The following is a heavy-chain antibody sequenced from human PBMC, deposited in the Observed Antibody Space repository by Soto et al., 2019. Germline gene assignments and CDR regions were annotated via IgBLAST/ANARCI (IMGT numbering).Heavy chain of an antibody. CDR2: INAGNGNT. V-gene: IGHV1-3*01. D-gene: IGHD3-9*01. J-gene: IGHJ4*02. Sequence: ASVKVSCKASGYTFTSYAMHWVRQAPGQRLEWMGWINAGNGNTKYSQKFQGRVTITRDTSASTAYMELSSLRSEDTAVYYCASGYFDWLVLDYWGQGTLVTVSS. CDR1: GYTFTSYA. CDR3: ASGYFDWLVLDY.